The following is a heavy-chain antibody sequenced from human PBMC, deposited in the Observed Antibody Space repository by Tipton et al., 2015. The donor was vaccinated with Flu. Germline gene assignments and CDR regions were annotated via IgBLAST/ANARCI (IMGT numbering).Heavy chain of an antibody. CDR3: ARETRRSRAAKGPRANWFDP. CDR1: GGSFSGYY. D-gene: IGHD2-15*01. V-gene: IGHV4-34*01. CDR2: INHSGST. J-gene: IGHJ5*02. Sequence: TLSLTCAVYGGSFSGYYWSWIRQPPGKGLEWIGEINHSGSTNYNPSLKSRVTISVDTSKNQFSLKLSSVTAADTAVYYCARETRRSRAAKGPRANWFDPWGQGTLVTVSS.